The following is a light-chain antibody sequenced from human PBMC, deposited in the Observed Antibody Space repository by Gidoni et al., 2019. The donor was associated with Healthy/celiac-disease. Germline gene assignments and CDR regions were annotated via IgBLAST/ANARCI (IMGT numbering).Light chain of an antibody. V-gene: IGKV1-39*01. J-gene: IGKJ4*01. Sequence: DIQMTQSPSSLSASVVDRVTITCRASQSISSYLNWYQQKPGKAPKLLIYAASSLQSGVPTRFSGSGSGTDFTLTISRLQPEDFATYYCQQSYSTVTFGGGTKVEIK. CDR1: QSISSY. CDR3: QQSYSTVT. CDR2: AAS.